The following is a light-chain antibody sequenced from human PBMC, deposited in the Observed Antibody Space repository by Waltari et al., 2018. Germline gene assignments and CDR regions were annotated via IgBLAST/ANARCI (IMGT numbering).Light chain of an antibody. CDR2: GAS. V-gene: IGKV3-20*01. J-gene: IGKJ4*01. CDR3: QQYGASRIT. Sequence: EIVLTQSPGTLSLSPGERATLSCRASQSISISYLAWYQQKPGQSPRLLIYGASSRATGIPDRFSGRVSGTDFTLTISRLEPEDFAVYYCQQYGASRITFGGGTKVEIK. CDR1: QSISISY.